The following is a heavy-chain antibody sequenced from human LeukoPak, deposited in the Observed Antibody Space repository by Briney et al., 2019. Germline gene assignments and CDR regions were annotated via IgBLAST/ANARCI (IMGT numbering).Heavy chain of an antibody. J-gene: IGHJ3*02. Sequence: GGSLRLSCAASGFIFSDYYMSWIRQAPGKGLEWVAVISYDGSNKYYADSVKGRFTISRDNSKNTLYLQMNSLRAEDTAVYYCAKMGYVYCSSTSCSDAFDIWGQGTMVTVSS. V-gene: IGHV3-30*18. CDR2: ISYDGSNK. CDR3: AKMGYVYCSSTSCSDAFDI. CDR1: GFIFSDYY. D-gene: IGHD2-2*01.